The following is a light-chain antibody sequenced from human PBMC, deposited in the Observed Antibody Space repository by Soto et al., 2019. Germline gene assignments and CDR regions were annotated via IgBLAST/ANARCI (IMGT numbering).Light chain of an antibody. CDR3: QQSYSTPRT. Sequence: DIQMTHSPSSVSASVGDRVTISCRASQRVSTWLAWYQQKPGKAPKLLIYAASRLQSGVPSRFSGSGSGIDFTLTISSLQPEDFATYYCQQSYSTPRTFGQGTKVDIK. J-gene: IGKJ1*01. V-gene: IGKV1-12*01. CDR1: QRVSTW. CDR2: AAS.